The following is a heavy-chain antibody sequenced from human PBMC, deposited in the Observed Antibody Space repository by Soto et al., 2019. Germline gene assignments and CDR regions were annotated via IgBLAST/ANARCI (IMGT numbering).Heavy chain of an antibody. J-gene: IGHJ6*02. CDR1: GFTFSNAW. CDR2: IKSKTDGGTT. CDR3: TTEIGQQLMTRPASYGMDV. Sequence: EVQLVESGGGLVQPGGSLRLSCAASGFTFSNAWMYWVRQAPGKGLEWVGRIKSKTDGGTTDYAAPVKGRFTISRDDSKNTLYLQMNSLKTEDTAVYYCTTEIGQQLMTRPASYGMDVWGQGTTVTVSS. D-gene: IGHD6-13*01. V-gene: IGHV3-15*07.